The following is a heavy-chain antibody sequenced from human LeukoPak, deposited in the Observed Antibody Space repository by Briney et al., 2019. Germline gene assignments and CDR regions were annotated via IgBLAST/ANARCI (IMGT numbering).Heavy chain of an antibody. V-gene: IGHV3-48*04. CDR1: GFTFSSYS. Sequence: GGSLRLSRAASGFTFSSYSMNWVRQAPGKGLEWVSYISSSSSTIYYADSVKGRFTISRDNAKNSLYLQMNSLRAEDTAVYYCARDRAGSYSLTDYWGQGTLVTVSS. CDR3: ARDRAGSYSLTDY. D-gene: IGHD1-26*01. J-gene: IGHJ4*02. CDR2: ISSSSSTI.